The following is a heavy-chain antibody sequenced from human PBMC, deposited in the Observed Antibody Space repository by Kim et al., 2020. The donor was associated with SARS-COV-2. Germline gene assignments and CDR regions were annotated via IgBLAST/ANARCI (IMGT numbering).Heavy chain of an antibody. Sequence: NFKPSFDSRVTMSMDQSRNQFSLKLISATAADTAVYYCAREAATNTWFDPWGQGTLVIVSS. D-gene: IGHD4-4*01. V-gene: IGHV4-4*02. CDR3: AREAATNTWFDP. J-gene: IGHJ5*02.